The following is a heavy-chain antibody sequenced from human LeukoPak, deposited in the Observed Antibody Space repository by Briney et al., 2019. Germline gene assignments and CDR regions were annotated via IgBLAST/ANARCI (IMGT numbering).Heavy chain of an antibody. J-gene: IGHJ3*02. CDR2: MNPNSGNT. CDR3: ARYPDYVWGSYRSDAFDI. D-gene: IGHD3-16*02. Sequence: ASVKVSCKASGYTFTGYYMHWVRQAPGQGLEWMGWMNPNSGNTGYAQKFQGRVTMTRNTSISTAYMELSSLRSEDTAVYYCARYPDYVWGSYRSDAFDIWGQGTMVTVSS. CDR1: GYTFTGYY. V-gene: IGHV1-8*02.